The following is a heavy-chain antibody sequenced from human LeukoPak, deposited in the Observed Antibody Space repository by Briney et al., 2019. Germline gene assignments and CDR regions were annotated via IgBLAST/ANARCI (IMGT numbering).Heavy chain of an antibody. CDR1: GGSISSGSYY. Sequence: SQTLSLTCTVSGGSISSGSYYWSWIRQPAGKGLEWIGRIYTSGSTNYNPSLKGRVTISVDTSKNQFSLKLSSVTAADTAVYYCARAGGVARYYYYMDVWGKGTTVTVSS. V-gene: IGHV4-61*02. J-gene: IGHJ6*03. CDR3: ARAGGVARYYYYMDV. D-gene: IGHD3-3*01. CDR2: IYTSGST.